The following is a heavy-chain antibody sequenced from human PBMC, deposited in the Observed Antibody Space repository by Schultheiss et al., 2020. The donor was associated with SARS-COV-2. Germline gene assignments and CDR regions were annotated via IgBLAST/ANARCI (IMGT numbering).Heavy chain of an antibody. D-gene: IGHD6-6*01. CDR3: ASLYVTSSVAWFDP. CDR1: GGSISSSN. CDR2: ISSSSSTI. V-gene: IGHV3-48*03. Sequence: LSLTCAVSGGSISSSNWWSWVRQPPGKGLEWVSYISSSSSTIHYADSVKGRFTISRDNAKNSLYLQMNTLSAEDTAIYYCASLYVTSSVAWFDPWGQGTLVTVSS. J-gene: IGHJ5*02.